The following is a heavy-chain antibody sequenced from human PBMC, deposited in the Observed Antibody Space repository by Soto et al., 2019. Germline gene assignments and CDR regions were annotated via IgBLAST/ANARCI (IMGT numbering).Heavy chain of an antibody. CDR3: ARGGVVEVVVPAAWGQRIRFDP. Sequence: SETLSLTCAVYGGSFSGYYWSWIRQPPGKGLEWIGEINHSGSTNYNPSLKSRVTISVDTSENQFSLKLSSVTAADTAVYYCARGGVVEVVVPAAWGQRIRFDPWGQGTLVTVSS. J-gene: IGHJ5*02. CDR1: GGSFSGYY. V-gene: IGHV4-34*01. CDR2: INHSGST. D-gene: IGHD2-2*01.